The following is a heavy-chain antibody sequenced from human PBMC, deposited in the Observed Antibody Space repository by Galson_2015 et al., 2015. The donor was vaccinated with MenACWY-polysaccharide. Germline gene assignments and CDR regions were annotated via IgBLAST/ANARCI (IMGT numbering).Heavy chain of an antibody. J-gene: IGHJ4*02. V-gene: IGHV3-23*01. D-gene: IGHD3-22*01. Sequence: SLRLSCAASGFTFNNYAMTWVRQAPGKGLEWLSSISGSGALTYCADSVKGRFTVSRDNSRNTLWLQMNSLRAEDTAVYYCAKPPDGLYDSDSWFSHGGSDWGQGTLVTVSS. CDR2: ISGSGALT. CDR1: GFTFNNYA. CDR3: AKPPDGLYDSDSWFSHGGSD.